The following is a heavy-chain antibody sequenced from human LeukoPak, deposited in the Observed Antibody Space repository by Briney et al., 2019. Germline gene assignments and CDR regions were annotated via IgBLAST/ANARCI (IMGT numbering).Heavy chain of an antibody. J-gene: IGHJ4*02. D-gene: IGHD5-18*01. Sequence: SGTLSLTCAVSGGSINISNWWSWVRQPPGKGLEWIGEINHSGSTNYNPSLKSRVTISVDKSKNQFSLKLSSVTAADTAVYYCARFSDRGYNYGYDYWGQGTLVTVSS. CDR2: INHSGST. CDR3: ARFSDRGYNYGYDY. V-gene: IGHV4-4*02. CDR1: GGSINISNW.